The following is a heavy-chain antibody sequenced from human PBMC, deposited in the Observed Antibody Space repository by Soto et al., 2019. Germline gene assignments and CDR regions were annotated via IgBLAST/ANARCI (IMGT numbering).Heavy chain of an antibody. CDR1: GYTLTELS. J-gene: IGHJ4*02. D-gene: IGHD6-13*01. Sequence: ASVKVSFKVSGYTLTELSMHWVRQAPGKGLEWMGGFDPEDGETIYAQKFQGRVTMTEDTSTDTAYMELSSLRSEDTAVYYCAIHAAGTTPIFDYWGQGTLVTVSS. V-gene: IGHV1-24*01. CDR2: FDPEDGET. CDR3: AIHAAGTTPIFDY.